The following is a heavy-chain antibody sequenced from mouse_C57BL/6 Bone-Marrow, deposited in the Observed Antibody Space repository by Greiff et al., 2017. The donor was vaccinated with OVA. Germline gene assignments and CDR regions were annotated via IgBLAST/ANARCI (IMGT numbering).Heavy chain of an antibody. CDR2: IHTRSGES. D-gene: IGHD2-4*01. V-gene: IGHV1-7*01. J-gene: IGHJ3*01. CDR3: ARSMITPFAY. CDR1: GYTFTSYW. Sequence: VKLQESGAELAKPGASVKLSCKASGYTFTSYWMHWVKQRPGQGLEWIGYIHTRSGESKYNQKLQDKATLTADKSSSTAYMQLSLLTYEYSAVYYCARSMITPFAYWGQGTLVTVSA.